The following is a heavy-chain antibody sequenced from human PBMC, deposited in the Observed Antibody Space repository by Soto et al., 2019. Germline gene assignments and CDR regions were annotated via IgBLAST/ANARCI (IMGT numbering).Heavy chain of an antibody. D-gene: IGHD3-16*01. CDR2: ISSSGSII. J-gene: IGHJ6*02. CDR1: GFTFSDYY. Sequence: QVQLVESGGGLVKPGGSLRLSGAASGFTFSDYYMSWIRQAPGKGLEWVAYISSSGSIIYYVDSVKGRFTISRDNAKNSLYLQMNSLRAEETAVYYCAVGGGEVPGYYYYGMDVWGQGTTVTVSS. V-gene: IGHV3-11*01. CDR3: AVGGGEVPGYYYYGMDV.